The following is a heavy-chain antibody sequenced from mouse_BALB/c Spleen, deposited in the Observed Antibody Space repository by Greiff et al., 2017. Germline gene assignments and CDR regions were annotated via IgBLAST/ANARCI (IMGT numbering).Heavy chain of an antibody. D-gene: IGHD2-13*01. CDR3: TPSDYDY. Sequence: VQLQESGAELVKPGASVKMSCKASGYTFTSYWMHWVKQRPGQGLEWIGVIDPSDSYTSYNQKFKGKATLTVDTSSSTAYMQLSSLTSEDSAVYYCTPSDYDYWGQGTTLTVSS. CDR1: GYTFTSYW. V-gene: IGHV1S127*01. J-gene: IGHJ2*01. CDR2: IDPSDSYT.